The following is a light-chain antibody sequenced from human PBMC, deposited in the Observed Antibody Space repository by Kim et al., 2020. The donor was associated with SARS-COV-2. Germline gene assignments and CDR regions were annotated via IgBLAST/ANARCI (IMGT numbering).Light chain of an antibody. J-gene: IGLJ3*02. V-gene: IGLV3-21*04. Sequence: PGKTATITCGGDDIGTKSVHWYQQKPGQAPVLVIYYDTDRPSGIPERFSASNSGNTATLTVSRVEAGDEADYYCQVWDSGSDQWVFGGGTELTVL. CDR2: YDT. CDR3: QVWDSGSDQWV. CDR1: DIGTKS.